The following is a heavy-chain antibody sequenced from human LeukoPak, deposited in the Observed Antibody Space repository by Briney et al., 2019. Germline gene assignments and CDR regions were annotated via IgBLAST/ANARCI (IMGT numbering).Heavy chain of an antibody. CDR1: GFTFSNYA. CDR2: ISSSSSYM. D-gene: IGHD1-14*01. CDR3: ARGRGDRRIDY. J-gene: IGHJ4*02. Sequence: GGSLRLSCAASGFTFSNYAMHWVRQAPGKGLEWVSSISSSSSYMYYADSMRGRFTISRDSAQNSLYLQMNSLRVEDTAVYYCARGRGDRRIDYWGQGTLVTVSS. V-gene: IGHV3-21*01.